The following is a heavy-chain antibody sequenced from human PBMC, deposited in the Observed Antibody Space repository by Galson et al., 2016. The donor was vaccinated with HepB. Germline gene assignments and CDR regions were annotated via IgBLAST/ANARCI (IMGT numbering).Heavy chain of an antibody. V-gene: IGHV1-3*01. Sequence: SVKVSCKASGYSFTSYDMHWVRQSPGQRPEWMGWISAGSGNTEYSEKFQGRVTFTRDTSERTHYMELNSLTSEDTAVYYCARDLIGNLDVWGQGTTVTFSS. CDR3: ARDLIGNLDV. J-gene: IGHJ6*02. D-gene: IGHD3-16*02. CDR2: ISAGSGNT. CDR1: GYSFTSYD.